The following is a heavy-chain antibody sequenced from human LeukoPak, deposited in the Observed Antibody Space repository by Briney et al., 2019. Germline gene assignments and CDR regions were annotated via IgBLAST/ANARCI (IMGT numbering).Heavy chain of an antibody. CDR3: ARGNDYYDSSGYYSSPYFDY. CDR1: GFTFGSYA. J-gene: IGHJ4*02. Sequence: PGRSLRLSCAASGFTFGSYAIHWVRQAPGKGLEWVAVISYDGSSKYYADSVKGRFTISRDNSKNTLYLQMNSLRAEDTALYYCARGNDYYDSSGYYSSPYFDYWGQGTLVTVS. V-gene: IGHV3-30*04. CDR2: ISYDGSSK. D-gene: IGHD3-22*01.